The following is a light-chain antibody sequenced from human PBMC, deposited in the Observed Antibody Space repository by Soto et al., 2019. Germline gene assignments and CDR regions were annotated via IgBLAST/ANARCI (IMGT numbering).Light chain of an antibody. V-gene: IGKV3-15*01. Sequence: EIVMTQSPASLSVSPGERATLSCRASQSLNDNLAWYQQKPGQAPRLLIYRASTRATGVPARFSASGSGTEFTLTISSLQSEDSAVYYCHQYSNWPPWTFGPGTNVEIK. J-gene: IGKJ1*01. CDR1: QSLNDN. CDR3: HQYSNWPPWT. CDR2: RAS.